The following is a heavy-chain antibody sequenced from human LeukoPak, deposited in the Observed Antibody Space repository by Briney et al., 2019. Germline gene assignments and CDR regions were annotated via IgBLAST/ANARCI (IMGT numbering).Heavy chain of an antibody. Sequence: SQTLSLTCTVSGGSISSGGYYWSWIRQHPGKGLEWIGYIYHSENTNYNPSLKSRVTMSVDTSKNQFSLKLSSVTAADTAVYYCARVYSPRTVAGTGFDNWGQGTLVTASS. CDR3: ARVYSPRTVAGTGFDN. CDR1: GGSISSGGYY. D-gene: IGHD6-19*01. V-gene: IGHV4-31*03. J-gene: IGHJ4*02. CDR2: IYHSENT.